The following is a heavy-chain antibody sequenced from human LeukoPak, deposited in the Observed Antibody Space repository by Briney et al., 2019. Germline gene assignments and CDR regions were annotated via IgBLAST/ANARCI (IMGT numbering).Heavy chain of an antibody. CDR1: GFTFSSYA. D-gene: IGHD4-23*01. CDR3: ARDLAPTTVVDAFDI. J-gene: IGHJ3*02. V-gene: IGHV3-23*01. CDR2: ISGSGGST. Sequence: GGSLRLSCAASGFTFSSYAMSWVRQAPGKGLEWVSAISGSGGSTYYADSVKGRFTISRDNSKNTLCLQMNSLRSEDTAVYYCARDLAPTTVVDAFDIWGQGTMVTVSS.